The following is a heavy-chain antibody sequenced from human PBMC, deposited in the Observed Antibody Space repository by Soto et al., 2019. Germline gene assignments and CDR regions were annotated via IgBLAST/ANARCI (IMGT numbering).Heavy chain of an antibody. J-gene: IGHJ4*02. CDR2: IDPDSGKT. CDR1: GYIFTGYY. Sequence: ASVKVSCKASGYIFTGYYLNWVRQAPGRGLEWVGRIDPDSGKTDSSEKYYGRLTLTRDTAIDTAYMEMTRLTLDDTAIYCCARGPLEWGQGTLVTVSS. CDR3: ARGPLE. V-gene: IGHV1-2*02.